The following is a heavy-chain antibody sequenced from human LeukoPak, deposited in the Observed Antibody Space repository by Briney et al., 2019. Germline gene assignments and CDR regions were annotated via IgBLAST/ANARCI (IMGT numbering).Heavy chain of an antibody. D-gene: IGHD2-15*01. Sequence: PGGSLRLSCAASGFTFSSYSMNWVRQAPGKGLEWVSSISSSSSYIYYADSVKDRFTISRDNVKISLYLQMNSLRAEDTAVYYCARVGWMSCSGGSCYSGGRDFDYWGQGTLVTVSS. CDR3: ARVGWMSCSGGSCYSGGRDFDY. CDR1: GFTFSSYS. J-gene: IGHJ4*02. CDR2: ISSSSSYI. V-gene: IGHV3-21*01.